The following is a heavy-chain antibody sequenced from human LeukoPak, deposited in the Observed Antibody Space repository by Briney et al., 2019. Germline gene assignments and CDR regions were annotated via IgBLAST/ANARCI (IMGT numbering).Heavy chain of an antibody. Sequence: GGSLRLSCAASGFTFSSYGMQWVRQAPGKGLEWEAVISYDGSNTYYADSVKGRFTISRDNSKNTLYLQMNSLRVEDTAVYHCAKDLEPYTSGWYGDYWGQGTLVTVSS. V-gene: IGHV3-30*18. CDR3: AKDLEPYTSGWYGDY. CDR1: GFTFSSYG. D-gene: IGHD6-19*01. CDR2: ISYDGSNT. J-gene: IGHJ4*02.